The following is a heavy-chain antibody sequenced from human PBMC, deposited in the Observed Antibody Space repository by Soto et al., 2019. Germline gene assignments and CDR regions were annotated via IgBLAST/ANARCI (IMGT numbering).Heavy chain of an antibody. D-gene: IGHD6-13*01. CDR2: MNPNSGNT. J-gene: IGHJ5*02. V-gene: IGHV1-8*01. CDR3: ARAGYSSSWYPNWFDP. CDR1: GYTFTSYD. Sequence: QVQLVQSEAEVKKPGASVKVSCKASGYTFTSYDINWVRQATGQGLEWMGWMNPNSGNTGYAQKFQGRVTMTRNTSISTAYMELSSLRSEDTAVYYCARAGYSSSWYPNWFDPWGQGTLVTVSS.